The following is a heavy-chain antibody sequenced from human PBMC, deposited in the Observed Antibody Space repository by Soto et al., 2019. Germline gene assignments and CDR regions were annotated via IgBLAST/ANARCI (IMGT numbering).Heavy chain of an antibody. D-gene: IGHD7-27*01. CDR3: AWGHWFDP. CDR2: ISYDGSNK. Sequence: TGGSLRLSCAASGFTFSSYGMHWVRQAPGKGLEWVAVISYDGSNKYYADSVKGRFTISRDNSKNTLYLQMNSLRAEDTAVYYCAWGHWFDPWGQGTLATVSS. CDR1: GFTFSSYG. V-gene: IGHV3-30*03. J-gene: IGHJ5*02.